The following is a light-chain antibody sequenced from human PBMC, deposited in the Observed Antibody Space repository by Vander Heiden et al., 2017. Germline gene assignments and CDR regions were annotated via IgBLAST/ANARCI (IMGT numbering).Light chain of an antibody. Sequence: SYELTQPRPVSVALGQTARITCGGNNIGRKNVHWKQQKHGNAHVVVIYRDSNRPSGIPERFSGSNSVNTATLTISRAQAGDEADYYCQVWDSSTVVFGGGTKLTVL. CDR1: NIGRKN. CDR3: QVWDSSTVV. CDR2: RDS. V-gene: IGLV3-9*01. J-gene: IGLJ2*01.